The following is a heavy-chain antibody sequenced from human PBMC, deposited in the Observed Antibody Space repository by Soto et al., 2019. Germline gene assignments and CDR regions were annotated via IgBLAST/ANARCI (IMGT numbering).Heavy chain of an antibody. CDR3: ARDFAGNRNWFDP. V-gene: IGHV1-18*01. CDR1: GYTFTSYG. CDR2: NSAYNGNT. J-gene: IGHJ5*02. Sequence: QVQLVQSGAEVKKPGASVKVSCKASGYTFTSYGISWVRQAPGQGLEWMGWNSAYNGNTNYAQKLQGRVNMTTHTPTSTAYIELRSLRSDDTAVYYWARDFAGNRNWFDPWGQGPLVTVSS. D-gene: IGHD1-1*01.